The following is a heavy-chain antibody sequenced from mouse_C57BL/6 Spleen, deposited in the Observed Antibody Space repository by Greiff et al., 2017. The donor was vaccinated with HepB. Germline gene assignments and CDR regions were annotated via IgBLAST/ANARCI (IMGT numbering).Heavy chain of an antibody. CDR3: ARLGWYDYDEDYYAMDY. J-gene: IGHJ4*01. Sequence: VQLQQSGAELARPGASVKLSCKASGYTFTSYGISWVKQRTGQGLEWIGEIYPRSGNTYYNEKFKGKATLTADKSSRTAYMELRILTPEDSAVYFCARLGWYDYDEDYYAMDYWGQGTSVTVSS. V-gene: IGHV1-81*01. D-gene: IGHD2-4*01. CDR2: IYPRSGNT. CDR1: GYTFTSYG.